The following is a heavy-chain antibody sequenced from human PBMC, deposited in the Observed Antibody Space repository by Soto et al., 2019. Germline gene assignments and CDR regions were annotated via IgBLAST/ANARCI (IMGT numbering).Heavy chain of an antibody. CDR2: ISGSGGST. J-gene: IGHJ6*03. D-gene: IGHD4-17*01. CDR3: AKALRRHPAPWVNYYYYMDV. V-gene: IGHV3-23*01. CDR1: GFTFSSYA. Sequence: VGSLRLSCAASGFTFSSYAMSCVRQAPGKGLEWVSAISGSGGSTYYADSVKGRFTISRDNSKNTLYLQMNSLRAEDTAVYYCAKALRRHPAPWVNYYYYMDVWGKGTTVTVSS.